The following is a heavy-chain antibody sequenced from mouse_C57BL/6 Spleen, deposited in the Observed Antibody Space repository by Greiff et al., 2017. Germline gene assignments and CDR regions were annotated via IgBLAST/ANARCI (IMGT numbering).Heavy chain of an antibody. J-gene: IGHJ3*01. CDR3: ARSGDYGFAY. V-gene: IGHV1-80*01. CDR1: GYAFSSYW. Sequence: LEESGAELVKPGASVKISCKASGYAFSSYWMNWVKQRPGKGLEWIGQIYPGDGDTNYNGKFKGKATVTADKSSSTAYMQLSSLTSEDSAVYFCARSGDYGFAYWGQGTLVTVSA. CDR2: IYPGDGDT. D-gene: IGHD2-4*01.